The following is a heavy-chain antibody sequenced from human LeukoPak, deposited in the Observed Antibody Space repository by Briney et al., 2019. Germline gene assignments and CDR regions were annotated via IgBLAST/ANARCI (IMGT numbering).Heavy chain of an antibody. J-gene: IGHJ4*02. D-gene: IGHD5-12*01. CDR3: AKDQRATRLYYFDY. CDR1: GFTFSSYA. CDR2: ISGSGGST. Sequence: GGSLRLSCAASGFTFSSYAMSWVRQAPGKGLEWVSAISGSGGSTYYADSAKGRFTISRDNSKNTLYLQMNSLRAEDTVVYYCAKDQRATRLYYFDYWGQGTLVTVSS. V-gene: IGHV3-23*01.